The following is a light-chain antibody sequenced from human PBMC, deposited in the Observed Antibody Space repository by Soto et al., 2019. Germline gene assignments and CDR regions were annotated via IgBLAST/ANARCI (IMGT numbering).Light chain of an antibody. Sequence: QPVLTQPPSASGTPGQRVTISCSGRSSNIGSNTVNWYQLLPGTAPKLLIYTNDQRPSGVPARFSGSKSGTSASLAIIGLQSTDEAGYYCATWDDSLNRVVFGGGTQLTVL. V-gene: IGLV1-44*01. CDR3: ATWDDSLNRVV. J-gene: IGLJ2*01. CDR1: SSNIGSNT. CDR2: TND.